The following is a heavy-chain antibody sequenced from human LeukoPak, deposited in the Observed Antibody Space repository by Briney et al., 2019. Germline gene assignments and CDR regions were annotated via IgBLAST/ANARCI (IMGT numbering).Heavy chain of an antibody. Sequence: GGSLRLSCAASGFTFSSYAMHWVRQAPGKGLEWVAIISYDGSNEYYADSVKGRFTISRDNAKNSLYLQMNSLRAEDTAVYYCARVRRARSGWYFDYWGQGTLVTVSS. CDR1: GFTFSSYA. CDR2: ISYDGSNE. D-gene: IGHD6-19*01. CDR3: ARVRRARSGWYFDY. J-gene: IGHJ4*02. V-gene: IGHV3-30-3*01.